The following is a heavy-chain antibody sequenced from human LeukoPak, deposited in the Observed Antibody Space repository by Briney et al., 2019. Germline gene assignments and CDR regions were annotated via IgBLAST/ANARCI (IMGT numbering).Heavy chain of an antibody. CDR3: ARAWGGGNSYYYYMDI. Sequence: GASVKVSCKASGYTFTSYDINWVRQATGQALEWMGWMNPNSGNTGYAQKFQGRVTMSRNTSISTAYMELSSLRSDDTAVYYCARAWGGGNSYYYYMDIWGKGTTVTISS. V-gene: IGHV1-8*01. J-gene: IGHJ6*03. CDR2: MNPNSGNT. D-gene: IGHD2-15*01. CDR1: GYTFTSYD.